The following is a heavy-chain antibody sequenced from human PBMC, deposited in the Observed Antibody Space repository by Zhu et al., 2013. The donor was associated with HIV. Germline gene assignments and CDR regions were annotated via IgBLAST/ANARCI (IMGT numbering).Heavy chain of an antibody. CDR3: ARDGSRSIAAQAY. Sequence: QVQLVQSGAEVKKPGSSVKVSCKASGGTFSSYTISWVRQAPGQGLEWMGRIIPILGIANYAQKFQGRVTITADKSTSTAYMELSSLRSEDTAVYYCARDGSRSIAAQAYWGQGTLVTVSS. CDR1: GGTFSSYT. D-gene: IGHD6-6*01. J-gene: IGHJ4*02. V-gene: IGHV1-69*08. CDR2: IIPILGIA.